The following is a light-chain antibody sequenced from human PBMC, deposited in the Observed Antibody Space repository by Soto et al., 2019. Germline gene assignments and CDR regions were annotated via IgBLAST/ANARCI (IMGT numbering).Light chain of an antibody. Sequence: SYELTQPPSVSVAPGKTARITCGENNIGSKSVHWYQQKPGQAPVLVIYYDSDRPSGIPERFSGSNSGNTATLTISRVEAEDEADYYCQVWDSSSDHPVFGGGTKVTVL. CDR1: NIGSKS. CDR3: QVWDSSSDHPV. CDR2: YDS. V-gene: IGLV3-21*04. J-gene: IGLJ2*01.